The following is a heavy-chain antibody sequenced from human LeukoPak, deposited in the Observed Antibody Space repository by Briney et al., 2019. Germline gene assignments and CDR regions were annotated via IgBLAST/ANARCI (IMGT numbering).Heavy chain of an antibody. Sequence: GGSLRLSCAASGFTFDDYGMSWVRQAPGKGLEWVSGINWNGGSTGYADSVKGRFTISRDNAKNSLYLQMNSLRAEDTAVYYCARGEYYYDSSGYLHDFDYWGQGTLVTVSS. V-gene: IGHV3-20*04. CDR3: ARGEYYYDSSGYLHDFDY. J-gene: IGHJ4*02. CDR2: INWNGGST. D-gene: IGHD3-22*01. CDR1: GFTFDDYG.